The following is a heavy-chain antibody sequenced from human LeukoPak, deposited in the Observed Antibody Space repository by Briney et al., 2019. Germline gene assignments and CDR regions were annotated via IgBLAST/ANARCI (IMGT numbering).Heavy chain of an antibody. Sequence: PGGSLRLSCAASGFTFDDYGMSWVRQAPGKGLEWVSGINWNGGSTGYADSVKGRFTISRDNAKNSLYLQMNSLRAEDTAVYYCARSVVVVAATDYYGMDVWGQGTTVTVSS. CDR3: ARSVVVVAATDYYGMDV. V-gene: IGHV3-20*04. CDR1: GFTFDDYG. CDR2: INWNGGST. D-gene: IGHD2-15*01. J-gene: IGHJ6*02.